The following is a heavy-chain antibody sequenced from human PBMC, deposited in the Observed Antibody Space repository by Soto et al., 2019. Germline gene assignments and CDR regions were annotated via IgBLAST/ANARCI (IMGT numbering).Heavy chain of an antibody. V-gene: IGHV4-31*11. CDR2: IYFSGST. CDR1: GASINSGGYY. Sequence: QVQLQESGPGLVKPSQTLSLTCAVSGASINSGGYYWSWIRQLPGQGLAWIGYIYFSGSTYYNPSLESRVTISLGTSQNQFSLKLSSVTAADTAVYYCASGNAWEALLAYWCQETQVSASS. D-gene: IGHD1-26*01. CDR3: ASGNAWEALLAY. J-gene: IGHJ4*02.